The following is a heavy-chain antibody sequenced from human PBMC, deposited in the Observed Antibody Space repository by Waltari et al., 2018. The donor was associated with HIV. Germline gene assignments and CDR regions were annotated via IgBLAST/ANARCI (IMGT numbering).Heavy chain of an antibody. J-gene: IGHJ4*02. D-gene: IGHD6-13*01. Sequence: EVQLVESGGGLVQPGGSLRLSCAASGFTFSNYWMHWVRQAPGKGLVWVSRINSDGSSTNYAGSVKGRFTVSRDNAKNTLYLQMNSLRGEDTAVYYCARDLYSRNGDDYWGQGTLVTVSS. CDR3: ARDLYSRNGDDY. V-gene: IGHV3-74*01. CDR1: GFTFSNYW. CDR2: INSDGSST.